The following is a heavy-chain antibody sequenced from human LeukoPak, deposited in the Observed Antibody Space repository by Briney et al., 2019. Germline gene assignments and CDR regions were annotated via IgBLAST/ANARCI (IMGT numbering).Heavy chain of an antibody. CDR1: GGTFSSYA. J-gene: IGHJ6*02. Sequence: SVKVSCKASGGTFSSYAISWVRQAPGQGLEWMGGIIPILGIANYAQKFQGRVTITADKSTSTAYMELSSLRSEDTAVYYCARAARTAAAPYGMDVWGQGTTVTVSS. CDR3: ARAARTAAAPYGMDV. CDR2: IIPILGIA. V-gene: IGHV1-69*04. D-gene: IGHD6-13*01.